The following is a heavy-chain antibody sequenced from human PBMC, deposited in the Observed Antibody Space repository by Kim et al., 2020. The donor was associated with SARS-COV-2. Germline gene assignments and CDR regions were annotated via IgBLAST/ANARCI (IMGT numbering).Heavy chain of an antibody. D-gene: IGHD3-3*01. CDR1: GFTLSNYG. CDR3: AKLAERFWLNYNYFDP. V-gene: IGHV3-23*01. J-gene: IGHJ5*02. CDR2: ITSGSGST. Sequence: GGSLRLSCAASGFTLSNYGMGWVRQAPGKGLEWVSVITSGSGSTSYVDSVKGRFTISRDNSKNTLFLQMNSLRAEDTAVYHCAKLAERFWLNYNYFDPWGQGTLVTVS.